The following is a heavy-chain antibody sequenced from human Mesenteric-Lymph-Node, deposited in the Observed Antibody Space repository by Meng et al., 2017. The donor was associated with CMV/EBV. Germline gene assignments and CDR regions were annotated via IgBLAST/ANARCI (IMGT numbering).Heavy chain of an antibody. CDR2: VDHNANT. CDR1: GGPFRDYH. D-gene: IGHD3-22*01. V-gene: IGHV4-34*01. J-gene: IGHJ4*02. CDR3: ARADYYDSSGYYYFDY. Sequence: YGGPFRDYHWTWIRQPPGKGLEWIGEVDHNANTKYNPSLKSRLTISVDTPKNQFSLNLRSVTAADTAVYYCARADYYDSSGYYYFDYWGQGTLVTVSS.